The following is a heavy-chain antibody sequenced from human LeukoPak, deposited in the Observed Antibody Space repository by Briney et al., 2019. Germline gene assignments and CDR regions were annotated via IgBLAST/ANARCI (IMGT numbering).Heavy chain of an antibody. CDR1: GFTFSDHC. D-gene: IGHD4-17*01. CDR2: TRSKANSYTT. V-gene: IGHV3-72*01. Sequence: GGSLRLSCAASGFTFSDHCMDWVRQAPGKGLEWVGRTRSKANSYTTEYAASVKGRFTISRDDSKNSLYLQMNSLKTEDTAVYYCARGRVTTLYYFDYWGQGTLVTVSS. J-gene: IGHJ4*02. CDR3: ARGRVTTLYYFDY.